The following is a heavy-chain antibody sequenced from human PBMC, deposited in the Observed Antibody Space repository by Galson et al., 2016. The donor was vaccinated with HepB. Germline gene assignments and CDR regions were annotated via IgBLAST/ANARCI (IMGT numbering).Heavy chain of an antibody. V-gene: IGHV4-39*02. CDR1: GGSISSSPYY. Sequence: SETLSLTCSVSGGSISSSPYYWNWIRQPPGKGLEWIGSASYSGNRFFNTSLKSRLTISVDTSKNHFSLNLNSVSAADTAVYYCATDTTGYQFDFWGQGALVTVS. CDR2: ASYSGNR. D-gene: IGHD3-22*01. J-gene: IGHJ4*02. CDR3: ATDTTGYQFDF.